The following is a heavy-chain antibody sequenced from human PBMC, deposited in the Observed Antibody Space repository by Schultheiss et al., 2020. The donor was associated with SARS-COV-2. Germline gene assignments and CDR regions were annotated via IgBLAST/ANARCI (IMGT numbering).Heavy chain of an antibody. CDR1: GFTFSSYA. J-gene: IGHJ5*02. CDR2: IGTAGDT. Sequence: GGSLRLSCAASGFTFSSYAMHWVRQAPGKGLEWVSAIGTAGDTYYQGSVKGRFTISRDNSKNTLYLQMNSLRAEDTAVYYCARGTHWFDPWGQGTLVTVSS. CDR3: ARGTHWFDP. V-gene: IGHV3-13*01.